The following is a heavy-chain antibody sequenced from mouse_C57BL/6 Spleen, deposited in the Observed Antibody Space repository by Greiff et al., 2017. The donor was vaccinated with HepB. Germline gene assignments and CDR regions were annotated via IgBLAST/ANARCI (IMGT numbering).Heavy chain of an antibody. D-gene: IGHD2-2*01. J-gene: IGHJ3*01. CDR3: AIGAKYGYDAVFAY. CDR2: IHPSDSDT. V-gene: IGHV1-74*01. CDR1: GYTFTSYW. Sequence: QVQLQQPGAELVKPGASVKVSCKASGYTFTSYWMHWVKQRPGQGLEWIGRIHPSDSDTNYNQKFKGKATLTVDKSSSTAYMQLSSLTSEDSAVYYGAIGAKYGYDAVFAYWGQGTLVTVSA.